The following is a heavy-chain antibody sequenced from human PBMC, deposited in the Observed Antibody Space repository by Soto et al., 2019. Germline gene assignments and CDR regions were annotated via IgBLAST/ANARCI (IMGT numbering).Heavy chain of an antibody. CDR3: TRDCSGSNCYGVGGF. D-gene: IGHD2-2*01. Sequence: GGSLRLSCAASGFTLSSYWMSWVRQAPGKGLEWVANIKQDGSEKNYVDSVKGRFTISRDNAKNSLHLQMNSLRAEDTAMYYCTRDCSGSNCYGVGGFWGQGTLVTVSS. J-gene: IGHJ4*02. CDR2: IKQDGSEK. V-gene: IGHV3-7*01. CDR1: GFTLSSYW.